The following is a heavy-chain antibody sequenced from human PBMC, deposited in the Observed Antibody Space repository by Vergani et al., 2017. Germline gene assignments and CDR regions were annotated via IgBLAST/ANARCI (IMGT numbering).Heavy chain of an antibody. D-gene: IGHD3-16*01. V-gene: IGHV3-30-3*01. Sequence: QVQLVESGGGVVQPGRSLRLSCAASGFSFSSYAMHWVRQAPCKGLEWVAVISYDGSNKYYADSVKGRFTISRDNSKNTLYLQMNSLRAEDTAVYYCARDLSYDYVWGSKDYWGQGTLVTVSS. CDR1: GFSFSSYA. J-gene: IGHJ4*02. CDR3: ARDLSYDYVWGSKDY. CDR2: ISYDGSNK.